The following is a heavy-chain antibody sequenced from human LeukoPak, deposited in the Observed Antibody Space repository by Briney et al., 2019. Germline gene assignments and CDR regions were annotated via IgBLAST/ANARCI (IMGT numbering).Heavy chain of an antibody. J-gene: IGHJ3*02. V-gene: IGHV4-61*01. Sequence: PSETLSLTCTVSGGSFSSGSYYWSWIRQPPGKGLEWIGYIYYSGSTNYNPSLKGRVTISVDTSKNQFSLKLSSVTAADTAVYYCARKDPSGTYGAFDIWGQGTMVTVSS. CDR1: GGSFSSGSYY. CDR2: IYYSGST. D-gene: IGHD3-10*01. CDR3: ARKDPSGTYGAFDI.